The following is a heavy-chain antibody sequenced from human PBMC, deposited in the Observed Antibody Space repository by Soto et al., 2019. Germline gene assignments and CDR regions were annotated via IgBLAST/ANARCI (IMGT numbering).Heavy chain of an antibody. CDR1: GGSISSYY. V-gene: IGHV4-59*01. D-gene: IGHD3-22*01. J-gene: IGHJ4*02. Sequence: SETLSLTCTVSGGSISSYYWSWIRQPPGKGLEWIGYIYYSGSTNYNPSLKSRVTISVDTSKNQFSLKLSSVTAADTAVYYCARMNYYDTSGYPFDYWGQGMMVTISS. CDR2: IYYSGST. CDR3: ARMNYYDTSGYPFDY.